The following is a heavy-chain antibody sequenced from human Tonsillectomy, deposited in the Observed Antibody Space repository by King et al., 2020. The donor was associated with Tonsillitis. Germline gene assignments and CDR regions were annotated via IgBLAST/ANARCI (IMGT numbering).Heavy chain of an antibody. D-gene: IGHD2-2*01. CDR2: IYYSGST. V-gene: IGHV4-59*01. CDR1: GGSISSYY. Sequence: QLQESGPGLVKPSETLSLTCTVSGGSISSYYWSWILQPPGRGLEWIGYIYYSGSTNYNPSLKSRVTISVDTSKNQFSLKLSSGTAAVTAVYYCASTPSWGYDYWGQGTLVTVSS. CDR3: ASTPSWGYDY. J-gene: IGHJ4*02.